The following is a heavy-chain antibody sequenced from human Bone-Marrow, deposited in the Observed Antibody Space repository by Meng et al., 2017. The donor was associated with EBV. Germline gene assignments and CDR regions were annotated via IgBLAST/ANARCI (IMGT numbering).Heavy chain of an antibody. CDR3: ARDYDYVWGSYQGYFDY. Sequence: QVQLVQAGAEVKKPGASVKVSCQASCYTFTSYGISWVRQAPGQGLEWMGWISAYNGNTNYAQKLQGRVTMTTDTSTSTAYMELRSLRSDDTAVYYCARDYDYVWGSYQGYFDYWGQGPLVTVSS. J-gene: IGHJ4*02. CDR1: CYTFTSYG. CDR2: ISAYNGNT. V-gene: IGHV1-18*01. D-gene: IGHD3-16*02.